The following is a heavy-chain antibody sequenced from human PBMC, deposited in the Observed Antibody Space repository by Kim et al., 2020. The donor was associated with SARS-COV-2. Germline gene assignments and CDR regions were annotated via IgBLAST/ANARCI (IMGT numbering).Heavy chain of an antibody. Sequence: GGSLRLSCAASGFTVTTNYMSWVRQAPGKGLEWVSVIYRGGNTHYADSVRGKFTVSRDTSKNTVYLQMNSLRDEDTAVYYCARDRYQDGMDVWGQGTTVTVS. J-gene: IGHJ6*02. D-gene: IGHD2-15*01. CDR3: ARDRYQDGMDV. CDR1: GFTVTTNY. CDR2: IYRGGNT. V-gene: IGHV3-66*01.